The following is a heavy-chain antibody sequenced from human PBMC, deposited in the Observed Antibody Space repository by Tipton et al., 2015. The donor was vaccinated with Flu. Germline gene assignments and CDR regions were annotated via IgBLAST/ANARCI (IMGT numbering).Heavy chain of an antibody. J-gene: IGHJ3*02. CDR2: IYYSGST. D-gene: IGHD2-15*01. Sequence: TLSLTRTVSGGSISSYYWIWIRQPPGKGLEWIGYIYYSGSTNYNPSLKSRVTISVDTSKNQFSLKLSSVTAADTAVYYCARRPCSGGSCRSAFDIWGQGTMVTVSS. CDR3: ARRPCSGGSCRSAFDI. V-gene: IGHV4-59*08. CDR1: GGSISSYY.